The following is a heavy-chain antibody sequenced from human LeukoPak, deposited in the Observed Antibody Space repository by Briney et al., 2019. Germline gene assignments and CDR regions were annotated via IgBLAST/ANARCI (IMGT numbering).Heavy chain of an antibody. V-gene: IGHV3-33*01. CDR2: IWPDGSNK. J-gene: IGHJ4*02. Sequence: PGGSLRLSCAASGFTFNSYGMFRVRQAPGKGLEWVAFIWPDGSNKLYGDSVKGRFTISRDNSKNTVYLQMNSLRAEDTAVYYCARDYCRTTSCLESWGQGTLVTVSS. D-gene: IGHD2-2*01. CDR1: GFTFNSYG. CDR3: ARDYCRTTSCLES.